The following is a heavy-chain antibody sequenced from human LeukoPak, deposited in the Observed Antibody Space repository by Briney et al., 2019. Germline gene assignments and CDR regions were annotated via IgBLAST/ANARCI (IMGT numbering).Heavy chain of an antibody. CDR2: IYYSGST. CDR3: ARSYSSGWFSSRWFDP. Sequence: PSGTLSLTCAVSGGSISSSNWWSWVRQPPGKGLEWIGSIYYSGSTYYNPSLKSRVTISVDTSKNQFSLKLSSVTAADTAVYYCARSYSSGWFSSRWFDPWGQGTLVTVSS. CDR1: GGSISSSNW. J-gene: IGHJ5*02. V-gene: IGHV4-4*02. D-gene: IGHD6-19*01.